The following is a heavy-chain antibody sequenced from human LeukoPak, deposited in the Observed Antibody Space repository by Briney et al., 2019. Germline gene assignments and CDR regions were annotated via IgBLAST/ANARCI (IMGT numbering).Heavy chain of an antibody. CDR2: IYYSGST. CDR1: GGSISSSSYY. Sequence: PSETLSLTCTVSGGSISSSSYYWGWIRQPPGKGLEWIGSIYYSGSTYYNPSLKSRVTISVDTSKNQFSLKLSSVTAADTAVYYCARGSTPDSRYFDYWGQGTLVTVSS. D-gene: IGHD3-22*01. J-gene: IGHJ4*02. V-gene: IGHV4-39*07. CDR3: ARGSTPDSRYFDY.